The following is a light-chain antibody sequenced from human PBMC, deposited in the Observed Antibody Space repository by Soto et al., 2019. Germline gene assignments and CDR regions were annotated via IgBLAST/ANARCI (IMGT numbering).Light chain of an antibody. J-gene: IGKJ2*01. Sequence: EIVLTQSPGTLSLSPGERATLSCRASQSVSSIYLAWYQQKPGQAPRLLIYGASSRATGIPDRFSGSGSGTDFTLTISRLEPEDFAVYYCQQYGRSPDTFGQGTKLEIK. CDR3: QQYGRSPDT. V-gene: IGKV3-20*01. CDR1: QSVSSIY. CDR2: GAS.